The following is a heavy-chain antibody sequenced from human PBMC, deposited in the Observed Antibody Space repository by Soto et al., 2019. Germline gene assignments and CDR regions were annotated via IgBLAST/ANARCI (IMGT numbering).Heavy chain of an antibody. CDR2: IIPVFQTA. J-gene: IGHJ4*02. D-gene: IGHD3-22*01. V-gene: IGHV1-69*01. CDR1: GGLFSSYP. Sequence: QEQLVQSGAEVKKPGSSVKVSCKASGGLFSSYPISWVRQVPGQGLEWMGGIIPVFQTAYYTQRFQGRVTITADETTNTAYMELSRLRTDDTAIYYCARGGSGYTWFNEFWGQGTLVTVSS. CDR3: ARGGSGYTWFNEF.